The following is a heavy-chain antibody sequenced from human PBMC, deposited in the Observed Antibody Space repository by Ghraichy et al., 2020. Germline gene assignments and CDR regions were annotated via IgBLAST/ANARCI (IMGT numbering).Heavy chain of an antibody. Sequence: LSLTCAASGFSVSSSYMSWVRQAPGKGLEWVSVIYTGGNTYYADSMRGRITISRDNSKNTVYLQMNSLRVEDTALYYCAGGRIRTYFDYWGQGTLVAVSS. D-gene: IGHD3-16*01. J-gene: IGHJ4*02. CDR3: AGGRIRTYFDY. V-gene: IGHV3-53*01. CDR2: IYTGGNT. CDR1: GFSVSSSY.